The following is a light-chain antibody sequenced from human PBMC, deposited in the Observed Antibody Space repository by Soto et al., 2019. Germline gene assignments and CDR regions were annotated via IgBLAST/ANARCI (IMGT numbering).Light chain of an antibody. Sequence: QSALTQPRSVSGYPGQSVTISCTGTSSDVGGYNYVSWYQQHPGKAPKLMIYDVSKRPSGVPDRFSGSKSGNTASLTISGLQAEDEADYYCCSYAGSYTRWVFGGGTKLTVL. J-gene: IGLJ3*02. CDR2: DVS. V-gene: IGLV2-11*01. CDR3: CSYAGSYTRWV. CDR1: SSDVGGYNY.